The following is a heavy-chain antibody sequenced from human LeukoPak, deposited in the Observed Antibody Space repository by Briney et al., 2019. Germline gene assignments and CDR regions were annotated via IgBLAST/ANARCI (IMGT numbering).Heavy chain of an antibody. Sequence: SQTLSLTCTVSGGSISSGDYYWSWIRQPPGKGLEWIGYIYYSGSTYYNPSLKSRVTISVDTSKNQFSLKLSSVTAADTAVYYCARDMSYGTYYYVMDVWGQGTTVTVSS. CDR1: GGSISSGDYY. V-gene: IGHV4-30-4*01. J-gene: IGHJ6*02. D-gene: IGHD3-10*01. CDR2: IYYSGST. CDR3: ARDMSYGTYYYVMDV.